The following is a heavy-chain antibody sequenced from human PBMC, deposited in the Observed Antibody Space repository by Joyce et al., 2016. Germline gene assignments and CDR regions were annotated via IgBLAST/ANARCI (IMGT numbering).Heavy chain of an antibody. CDR1: GFNFRSHN. V-gene: IGHV3-21*01. CDR2: ISSSSNYI. D-gene: IGHD6-19*01. J-gene: IGHJ4*02. Sequence: EVQLAESGGGLVKPGGSLRLSCVGSGFNFRSHNMNWVRQGPGKGLEWVSSISSSSNYIYYADSVKGRFTISRDNAKNSLYLHMSSLRVEDTSVYYCARDEGALAGPVDYWGQGTLVTVSS. CDR3: ARDEGALAGPVDY.